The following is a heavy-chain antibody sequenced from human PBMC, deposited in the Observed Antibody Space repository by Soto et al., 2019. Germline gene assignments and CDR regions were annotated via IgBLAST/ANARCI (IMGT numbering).Heavy chain of an antibody. J-gene: IGHJ4*02. CDR3: AKEPLLSGWYYFDS. CDR2: VSHDDTNT. Sequence: EVQLLESGGGLIQPGGSLRLSCAASGFTFSHYAMTWVRQAPGKGLAWVSAVSHDDTNTYYADSVKGRFTISRDNSKNALFLQMNSLTAEDTAVYYCAKEPLLSGWYYFDSWGQGTLVTVSS. V-gene: IGHV3-23*01. D-gene: IGHD6-19*01. CDR1: GFTFSHYA.